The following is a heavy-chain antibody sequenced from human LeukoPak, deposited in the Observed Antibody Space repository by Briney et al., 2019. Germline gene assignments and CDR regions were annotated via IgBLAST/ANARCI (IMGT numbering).Heavy chain of an antibody. Sequence: PGGSLRLSCAGSGFTFRSYGMHWVRQSPGKGLEWLALISPDGRSEYCAGSVKGRFTISRDNSKSTVYLQMNSLRPEDTALYYCAKDYGGVSNFWGQGTLVTVSS. CDR2: ISPDGRSE. CDR1: GFTFRSYG. D-gene: IGHD3-16*01. V-gene: IGHV3-30*18. J-gene: IGHJ4*02. CDR3: AKDYGGVSNF.